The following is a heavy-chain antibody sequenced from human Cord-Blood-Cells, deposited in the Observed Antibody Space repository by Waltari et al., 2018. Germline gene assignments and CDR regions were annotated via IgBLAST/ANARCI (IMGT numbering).Heavy chain of an antibody. CDR2: IYHSGST. V-gene: IGHV4-38-2*02. CDR1: GYSISSGYY. J-gene: IGHJ3*02. CDR3: ARDWVVGATAFDI. Sequence: QVQLQESGPGLVKPSETLSLTCAVSGYSISSGYYWGWFRQPPGKGLEWIGSIYHSGSTYYNPSLKSRVTISVDTSKNQFSLKLSSVTAADTAVYYCARDWVVGATAFDIWGQGTMVTVSS. D-gene: IGHD1-26*01.